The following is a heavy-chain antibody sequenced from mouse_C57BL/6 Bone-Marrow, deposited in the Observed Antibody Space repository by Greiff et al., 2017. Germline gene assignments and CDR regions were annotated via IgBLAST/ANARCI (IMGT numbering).Heavy chain of an antibody. CDR2: IYPGSGST. Sequence: QVQLQQPGAELVKPGASVKMSCKASGYTFTSYWITWVKQRPGQGLEWIGDIYPGSGSTNYNEKFKSKATLTVDTSSSTAYMQLSSLTSEDSAVYYCARDGYDSAWFADWGQGTLVTVAA. CDR3: ARDGYDSAWFAD. J-gene: IGHJ3*01. D-gene: IGHD2-2*01. CDR1: GYTFTSYW. V-gene: IGHV1-55*01.